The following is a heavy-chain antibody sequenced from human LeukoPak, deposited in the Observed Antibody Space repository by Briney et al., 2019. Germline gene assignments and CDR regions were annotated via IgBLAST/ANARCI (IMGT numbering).Heavy chain of an antibody. Sequence: GGSLRLSCTASGFTFSSYAMNWVRQAPGKGLEWVSAISGSGGSTFYADSVKGRFTISRDNSKNTLYLQMNSLRAEDTAVYYCAKDPYPIYYDILTGAPLNWGQGTLVTVSS. CDR1: GFTFSSYA. J-gene: IGHJ4*02. D-gene: IGHD3-9*01. CDR3: AKDPYPIYYDILTGAPLN. V-gene: IGHV3-23*01. CDR2: ISGSGGST.